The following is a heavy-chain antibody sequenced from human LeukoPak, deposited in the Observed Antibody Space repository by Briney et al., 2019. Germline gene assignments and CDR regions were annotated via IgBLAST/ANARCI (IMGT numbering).Heavy chain of an antibody. V-gene: IGHV4-30-2*01. Sequence: SETLSLTCAVSGGSISSGGYSWSWIRQPPGKGLEWIGYIYHSGSTSYNPSLKSRVTISIDTSKNQFSLKLSSVTGADTAVYFCARGVYYYASGSYHNVLWWFDPWGQGTLVTVSS. D-gene: IGHD3-10*01. CDR2: IYHSGST. CDR1: GGSISSGGYS. CDR3: ARGVYYYASGSYHNVLWWFDP. J-gene: IGHJ5*02.